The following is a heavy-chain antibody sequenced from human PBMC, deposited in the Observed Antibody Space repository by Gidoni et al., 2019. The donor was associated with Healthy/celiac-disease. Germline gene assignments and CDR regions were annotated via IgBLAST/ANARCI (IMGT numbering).Heavy chain of an antibody. J-gene: IGHJ4*02. D-gene: IGHD2-15*01. CDR3: AKERWAVVVAFDY. CDR2: ISGSGGST. Sequence: EVQLLESGGGLVQPGGSLSLSCAASGFTFSSYAMSWVRQAPGKGLEWGSAISGSGGSTYYADSVKGRFTISRDNSKNTLYLQMNSLRAEDTAVYYCAKERWAVVVAFDYWGQGTLVTVSS. CDR1: GFTFSSYA. V-gene: IGHV3-23*01.